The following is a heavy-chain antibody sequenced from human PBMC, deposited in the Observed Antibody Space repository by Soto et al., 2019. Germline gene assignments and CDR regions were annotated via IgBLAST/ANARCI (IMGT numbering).Heavy chain of an antibody. CDR1: GYSFISHY. J-gene: IGHJ4*02. D-gene: IGHD2-2*01. V-gene: IGHV1-46*01. CDR2: INPSGGSA. Sequence: QVQLVQSGAEVTRPGASVKVSCKASGYSFISHYIHCVRQAPGQGLEWMGFINPSGGSATLAQKFQGRLTMTRDTSTSTVYMELTILRSEDAAVYYCARDYLSSKLSLSYFDFWGQGTLVTVSS. CDR3: ARDYLSSKLSLSYFDF.